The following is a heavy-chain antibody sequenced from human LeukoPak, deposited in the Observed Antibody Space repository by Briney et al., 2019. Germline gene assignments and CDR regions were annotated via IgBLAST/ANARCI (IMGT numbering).Heavy chain of an antibody. D-gene: IGHD3-16*01. CDR2: ISYDGSNK. CDR3: AKDRGGSCLDY. Sequence: GGSLRLSCAASGFTFSSYGMHWVRQAPGKGLEWVAVISYDGSNKYYADSVKGRFTISRDNSKNTLYLQMNSLRAEDTAVYYYAKDRGGSCLDYWGQGTQVTVSS. V-gene: IGHV3-30*18. CDR1: GFTFSSYG. J-gene: IGHJ4*02.